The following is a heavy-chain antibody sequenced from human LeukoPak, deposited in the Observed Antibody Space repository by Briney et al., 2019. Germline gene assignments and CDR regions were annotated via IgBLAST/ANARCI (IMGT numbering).Heavy chain of an antibody. CDR1: GGSISSYY. V-gene: IGHV4-59*01. J-gene: IGHJ5*02. Sequence: PSETLSLTCTVSGGSISSYYWSWIRQLPGKGLEWIGYISYSGSTNYNPSLKSRVTISLDTSKNQFSLKLSSVTAADTAVYYCARAVGSYDSSGYSCWFDPWGQGTLVTVSS. CDR3: ARAVGSYDSSGYSCWFDP. CDR2: ISYSGST. D-gene: IGHD3-22*01.